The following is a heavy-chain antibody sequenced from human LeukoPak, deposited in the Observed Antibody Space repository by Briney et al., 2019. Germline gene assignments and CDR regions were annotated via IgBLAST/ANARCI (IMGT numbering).Heavy chain of an antibody. V-gene: IGHV3-7*01. CDR1: GFTFSRYY. J-gene: IGHJ1*01. D-gene: IGHD1-26*01. CDR3: AFLIREPQH. Sequence: PGGSLRLSCVVSGFTFSRYYMGWVRQAPGRGLEWVAMTASDGGDRNYVDSVKGRFTISGDNSKNSPYLQMSSLAAEDTAAYYCAFLIREPQHWGQGTLVTVSS. CDR2: TASDGGDR.